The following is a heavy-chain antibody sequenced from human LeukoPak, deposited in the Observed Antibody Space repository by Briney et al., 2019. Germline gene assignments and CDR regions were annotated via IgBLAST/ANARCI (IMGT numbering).Heavy chain of an antibody. Sequence: GGSLRLSCAASGFTFSSYAMHWVRQAPSKGLEWVAVISYDGSNKYYADSVKGRFTISRDNSKNTLYLQMNSLRAEDTAVYYCARDRDMVRGVITNYYFDYWGQGTLVTVSS. CDR2: ISYDGSNK. D-gene: IGHD3-10*01. CDR3: ARDRDMVRGVITNYYFDY. J-gene: IGHJ4*02. CDR1: GFTFSSYA. V-gene: IGHV3-30-3*01.